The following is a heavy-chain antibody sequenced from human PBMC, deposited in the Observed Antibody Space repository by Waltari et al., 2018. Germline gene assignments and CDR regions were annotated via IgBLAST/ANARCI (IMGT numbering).Heavy chain of an antibody. CDR2: VNSDGSNT. Sequence: EVELVESGGGLVQPGGSLRLSCEVSGVSLSDRWMHWFRQTPEKGLVWVARVNSDGSNTAYDDSVRRRFIISTDTAKNTHFLLMSSVRVDDAALYYCVAATPSADKWGQGTLVTVSS. V-gene: IGHV3-74*01. CDR3: VAATPSADK. CDR1: GVSLSDRW. J-gene: IGHJ4*02. D-gene: IGHD6-19*01.